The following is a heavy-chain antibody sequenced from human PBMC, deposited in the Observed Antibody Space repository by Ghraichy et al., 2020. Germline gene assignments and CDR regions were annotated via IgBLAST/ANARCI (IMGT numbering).Heavy chain of an antibody. J-gene: IGHJ4*02. CDR1: GFTVSTFA. Sequence: GGSLRFSCAASGFTVSTFAMAWVRQTQEKGLEWVSSISGAGGSTYYADSVEGRFTISKDNSKNILYLEMNSLRVEDTAVYYCAKEPHQILFDCFEYWGQGTQVTVSS. D-gene: IGHD2-21*01. CDR3: AKEPHQILFDCFEY. V-gene: IGHV3-23*01. CDR2: ISGAGGST.